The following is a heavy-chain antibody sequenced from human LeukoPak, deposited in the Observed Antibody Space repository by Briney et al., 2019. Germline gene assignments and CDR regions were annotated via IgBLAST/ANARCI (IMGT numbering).Heavy chain of an antibody. Sequence: SETLSLTCAVYGGSFSSYYWSWIRQPAGKGLEWIGRIYTSRSTNYNPSLKSRVTISVDTSKNQFSLKLSSVTAADTAVYYCARVMGIAVAGGYDAFDIWGQGTMVTVSS. J-gene: IGHJ3*02. V-gene: IGHV4-59*10. CDR2: IYTSRST. D-gene: IGHD6-19*01. CDR1: GGSFSSYY. CDR3: ARVMGIAVAGGYDAFDI.